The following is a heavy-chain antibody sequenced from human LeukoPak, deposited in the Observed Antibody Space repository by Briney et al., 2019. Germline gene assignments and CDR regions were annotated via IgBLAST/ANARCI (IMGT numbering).Heavy chain of an antibody. J-gene: IGHJ4*02. D-gene: IGHD2-8*01. Sequence: PGGSLRLSCAASGFTSSSYWMSWVRQAPGKGLVWVSRINTDDSSPKYVDSVRGRFTISRDNAESTLYLQMNSLRTEDTAVYYCAASPVSDSTPYYFVFWGQGALVTVSS. CDR3: AASPVSDSTPYYFVF. CDR2: INTDDSSP. CDR1: GFTSSSYW. V-gene: IGHV3-74*03.